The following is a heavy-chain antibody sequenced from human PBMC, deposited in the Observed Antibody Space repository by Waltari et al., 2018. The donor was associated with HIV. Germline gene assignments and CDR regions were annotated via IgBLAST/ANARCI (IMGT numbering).Heavy chain of an antibody. Sequence: QVQLVQSGAEVKKPGASVKVSCKASGYTFTSYYMHWVRQAPGQGIEWMGIINPSGGSTSYAQKFQGRVTMPRDTSTSTVYMELSSLRSEDTAVYYCATEWGNYYDSSGYLNWGQGTLVTVSS. CDR1: GYTFTSYY. CDR2: INPSGGST. J-gene: IGHJ4*02. V-gene: IGHV1-46*01. D-gene: IGHD3-22*01. CDR3: ATEWGNYYDSSGYLN.